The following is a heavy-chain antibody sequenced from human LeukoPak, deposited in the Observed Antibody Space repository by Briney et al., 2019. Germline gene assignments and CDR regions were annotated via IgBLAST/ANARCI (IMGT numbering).Heavy chain of an antibody. V-gene: IGHV4-34*01. Sequence: SESLSLTSAVYVGSFSGYCWSWMRHPPRERLERGGEINHSGSTHYTPSPKRPVTISVDTSKNQFSLKLSSVTAADTAVYYCARVSQDYPDYWGQGTLVTVSS. J-gene: IGHJ4*02. CDR3: ARVSQDYPDY. CDR2: INHSGST. CDR1: VGSFSGYC.